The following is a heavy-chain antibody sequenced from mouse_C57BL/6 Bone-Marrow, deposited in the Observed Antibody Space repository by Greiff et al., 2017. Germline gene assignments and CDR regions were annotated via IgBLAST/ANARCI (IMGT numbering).Heavy chain of an antibody. J-gene: IGHJ3*01. CDR3: ARDPWFAY. CDR1: GFTFSSYA. CDR2: ISDGGSYT. Sequence: EVKLVESGGGLVKPGGSLKLSCAASGFTFSSYAMSWVRQTPEKRLEWVATISDGGSYTYYPDNVKGRFTISRDNAKNNLYLQMSHLKSEDTAMYYCARDPWFAYGGQGTLVTVTA. V-gene: IGHV5-4*01.